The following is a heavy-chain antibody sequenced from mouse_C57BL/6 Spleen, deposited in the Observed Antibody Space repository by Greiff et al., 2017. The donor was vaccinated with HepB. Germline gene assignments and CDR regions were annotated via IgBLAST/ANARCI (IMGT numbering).Heavy chain of an antibody. D-gene: IGHD4-1*02. CDR1: GYTFTSYW. CDR3: ARPTGTWYFDV. CDR2: IDPSDSET. V-gene: IGHV1-52*01. J-gene: IGHJ1*03. Sequence: QVHVKQPGAELVRPGSSVKLSCKASGYTFTSYWMHWVKQRPIQGLEWIGNIDPSDSETHYNQKFKDKATLTVDKSSSTAYMQLSSLTSEDSAVYYCARPTGTWYFDVWGTGTTVTVSS.